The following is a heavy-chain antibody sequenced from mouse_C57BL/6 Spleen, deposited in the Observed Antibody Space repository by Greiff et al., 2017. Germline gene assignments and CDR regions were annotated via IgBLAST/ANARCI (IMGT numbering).Heavy chain of an antibody. CDR1: GFTFSSYA. Sequence: EVQLVESGGGLVKPGGSLKLSCAASGFTFSSYAMSWVRQTPEKRLEWVATISDGGSYTYYPDNVKGRFTISRDNAKNNLYLQMSHLKSEDTAMYYCARGRGLRYAMDYWGQGTSVTVSS. D-gene: IGHD2-4*01. CDR2: ISDGGSYT. CDR3: ARGRGLRYAMDY. J-gene: IGHJ4*01. V-gene: IGHV5-4*01.